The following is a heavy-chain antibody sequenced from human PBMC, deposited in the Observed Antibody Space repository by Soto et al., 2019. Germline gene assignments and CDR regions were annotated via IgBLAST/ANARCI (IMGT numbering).Heavy chain of an antibody. CDR3: ARGRNHCSGGSCYSHLFGP. D-gene: IGHD2-15*01. CDR2: MNPNTGNT. V-gene: IGHV1-8*01. CDR1: GYTFTSSD. J-gene: IGHJ5*02. Sequence: QVQLVQSGAEVKKPGASVRVSCKASGYTFTSSDVYWVRQATGQGLELMGWMNPNTGNTGYAQKFQGRVNMDRNPSLSTAYKELSSPGTEDTAVYYCARGRNHCSGGSCYSHLFGPWGQGTPVTVSS.